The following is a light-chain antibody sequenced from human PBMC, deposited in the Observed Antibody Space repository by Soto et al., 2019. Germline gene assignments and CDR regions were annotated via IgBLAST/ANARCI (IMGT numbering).Light chain of an antibody. CDR2: DAS. CDR3: HQFSSYPLT. J-gene: IGKJ4*01. V-gene: IGKV3D-11*03. Sequence: EIVMPHSPATLSVSPCEVAPLSCRASQGIGDTLAWYQQKPGQTPRLLIYDASIRATGIPARFSGSGSGTDFTLNISSLEPEDFAVYYCHQFSSYPLTVGGGTRWIS. CDR1: QGIGDT.